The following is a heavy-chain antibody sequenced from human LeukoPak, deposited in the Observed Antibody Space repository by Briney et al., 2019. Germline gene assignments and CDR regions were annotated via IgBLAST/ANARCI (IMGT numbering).Heavy chain of an antibody. Sequence: GASVKVSCKASGFTFSSYGMSWVRQAPGQGLEWMGGIIHVVGTANYAQKVQGRVTITTDESTSTVYMQLSSLRSEDTAVYYCARAAEKYYYDSSAQPSGPGTPVTVSS. CDR1: GFTFSSYG. D-gene: IGHD3-22*01. CDR2: IIHVVGTA. CDR3: ARAAEKYYYDSSAQP. V-gene: IGHV1-69*05. J-gene: IGHJ5*02.